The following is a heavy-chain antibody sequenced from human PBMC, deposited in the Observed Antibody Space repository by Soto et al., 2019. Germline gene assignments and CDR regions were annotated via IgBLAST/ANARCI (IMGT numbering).Heavy chain of an antibody. V-gene: IGHV3-21*01. D-gene: IGHD3-22*01. CDR2: ISSSSSSI. CDR3: ARLTSCDSSGDYCY. Sequence: EVQLVESGGGLVKPGGSLRLSCAASGFTFSSYSMNWVRQAPGKGLEWVSSISSSSSSIYYADSVKGRFTISRDNAKNSLYLQMNSLRAEDTAVYYCARLTSCDSSGDYCYWGQGTLVTVSS. CDR1: GFTFSSYS. J-gene: IGHJ4*02.